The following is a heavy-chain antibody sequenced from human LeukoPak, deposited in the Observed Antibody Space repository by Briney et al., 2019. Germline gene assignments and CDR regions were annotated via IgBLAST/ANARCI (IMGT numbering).Heavy chain of an antibody. D-gene: IGHD6-19*01. CDR2: INWNGGST. Sequence: PGGSLRLSCAASGFIIDDHGMSWVRQVPGKGLEWVSGINWNGGSTGYADSVKGRFTISRDNAKNSLYLQMNSLRAEDTALYYCAGGDRNGWYFDFWGQGTLVTVSS. CDR3: AGGDRNGWYFDF. CDR1: GFIIDDHG. V-gene: IGHV3-20*04. J-gene: IGHJ4*02.